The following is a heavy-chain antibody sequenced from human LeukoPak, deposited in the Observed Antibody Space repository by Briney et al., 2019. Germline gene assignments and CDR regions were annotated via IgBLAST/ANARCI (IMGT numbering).Heavy chain of an antibody. J-gene: IGHJ3*02. D-gene: IGHD1-14*01. CDR3: ARDRSGIYDAFDI. CDR2: ISKDGSNK. Sequence: GSLRLSCAAAGFTFSNYGIHWVRQAPGKGLEWVAVISKDGSNKDYADSVKGRFIISRDNSENTLYLQMNSLRAEDTAVYYCARDRSGIYDAFDIWGQGTMVTVSS. V-gene: IGHV3-30*03. CDR1: GFTFSNYG.